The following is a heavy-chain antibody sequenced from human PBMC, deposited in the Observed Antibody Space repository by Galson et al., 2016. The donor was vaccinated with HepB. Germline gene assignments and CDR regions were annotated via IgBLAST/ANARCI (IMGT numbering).Heavy chain of an antibody. V-gene: IGHV3-11*01. CDR1: GFNFRTYY. J-gene: IGHJ3*01. D-gene: IGHD6-13*01. CDR2: ISTSSRDK. Sequence: SLRLSCAVSGFNFRTYYMSWIRQAPGKGLEWISYISTSSRDKYYADSVQGRFTVSRDNAENSLYLQMNDLRAEDTAVYFCVREAGEGGIAATYAFDVWGQGTMVTVSS. CDR3: VREAGEGGIAATYAFDV.